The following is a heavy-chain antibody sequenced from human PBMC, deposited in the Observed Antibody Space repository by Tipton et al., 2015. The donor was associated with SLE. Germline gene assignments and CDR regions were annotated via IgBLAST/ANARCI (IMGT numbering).Heavy chain of an antibody. V-gene: IGHV3-23*01. Sequence: SLRLSCTVSGGSISSYYWSWIRQAPGKGLEWVSAISGSGGSTYYADSVKGRFTISRDNSKNTLYLQMNSLRAEDTAVYYCAKSSYYDSSRFQHWGQGTLVTVSS. CDR3: AKSSYYDSSRFQH. CDR2: ISGSGGST. J-gene: IGHJ1*01. CDR1: GGSISSYY. D-gene: IGHD3-22*01.